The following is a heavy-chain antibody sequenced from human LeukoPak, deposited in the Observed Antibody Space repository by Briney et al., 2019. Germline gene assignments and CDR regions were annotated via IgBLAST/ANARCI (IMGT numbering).Heavy chain of an antibody. CDR2: ISSSSSTI. J-gene: IGHJ5*02. Sequence: GGSLRLSCAASGFTFSSYSMNWVRQAPGKGLEWISYISSSSSTIDYADSVKGRFTISRDNSKNTLYLQMNSLRAEDTAVYYCAREGSWGQGTLVTVSS. V-gene: IGHV3-48*01. CDR3: AREGS. CDR1: GFTFSSYS.